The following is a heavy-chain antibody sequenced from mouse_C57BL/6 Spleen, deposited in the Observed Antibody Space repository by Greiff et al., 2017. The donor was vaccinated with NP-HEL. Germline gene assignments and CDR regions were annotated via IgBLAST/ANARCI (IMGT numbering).Heavy chain of an antibody. D-gene: IGHD1-1*01. J-gene: IGHJ2*01. V-gene: IGHV1-55*01. CDR2: IYPGSGST. Sequence: VQLQQSGAELVKPGASVKMSCKASGYTFTSYWITWVKQRPGQGLEWIGDIYPGSGSTNYNEKFKSKATLTVDTSSSTAYMQLSSLTSEDSAVYYCAREGDGSSYNYWGQGTTLTVSS. CDR3: AREGDGSSYNY. CDR1: GYTFTSYW.